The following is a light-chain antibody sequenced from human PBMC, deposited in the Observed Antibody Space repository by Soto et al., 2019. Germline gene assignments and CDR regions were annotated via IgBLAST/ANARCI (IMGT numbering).Light chain of an antibody. V-gene: IGKV3-20*01. J-gene: IGKJ2*01. CDR3: QQYGSSGYT. CDR2: VAS. CDR1: QSVSSSY. Sequence: DIVLTQSPGTLSLSPGERATLSCRASQSVSSSYLAWYQHKPGQAPRLLIYVASSRATGIPDRFSGSGSGTDFTLTINRLEPEDFAVYYCQQYGSSGYTFGQGTKLEIK.